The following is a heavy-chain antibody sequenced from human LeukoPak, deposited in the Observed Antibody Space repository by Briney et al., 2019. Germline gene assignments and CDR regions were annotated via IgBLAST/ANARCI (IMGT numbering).Heavy chain of an antibody. V-gene: IGHV4-30-2*01. Sequence: SQTLSLTCAVSGASISSGGYSWSWIRQPPGKGLEWIGYIYHSGSTYYNPSLKSRVTISVDRSKNQFSLKLSSATAADTAVYYCARDRGGHDAFDIWGQGTMVTVSS. CDR3: ARDRGGHDAFDI. CDR1: GASISSGGYS. J-gene: IGHJ3*02. CDR2: IYHSGST.